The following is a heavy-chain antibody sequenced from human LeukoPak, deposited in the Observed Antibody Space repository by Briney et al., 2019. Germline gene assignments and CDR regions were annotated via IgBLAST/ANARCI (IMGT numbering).Heavy chain of an antibody. CDR2: VIPILETP. CDR3: AREGTEMAPLGGGFDS. Sequence: SVKVSCKASGGTFSNYGISWVRQAPGQGLEWMGGVIPILETPNYAQKFQGRVTITTDESTNTAYMELSSLRSGDTAMYYCAREGTEMAPLGGGFDSWGQGTLVTVSS. V-gene: IGHV1-69*05. J-gene: IGHJ4*02. D-gene: IGHD5-24*01. CDR1: GGTFSNYG.